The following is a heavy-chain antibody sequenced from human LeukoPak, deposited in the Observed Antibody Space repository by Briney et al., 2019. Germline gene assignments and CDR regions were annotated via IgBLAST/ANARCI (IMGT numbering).Heavy chain of an antibody. V-gene: IGHV3-48*03. D-gene: IGHD5/OR15-5a*01. CDR3: ARDQGYRVSDWSCAN. CDR2: ISSSDSTI. Sequence: GGSLRLSRGAWGFTLRSYEMKWVRQAPGKGLEWVSYISSSDSTIYYADSVKGRFTISRDNAKKSLYLQMNSLRAEDTAVYYCARDQGYRVSDWSCANWGQGTLVTVSS. CDR1: GFTLRSYE. J-gene: IGHJ4*02.